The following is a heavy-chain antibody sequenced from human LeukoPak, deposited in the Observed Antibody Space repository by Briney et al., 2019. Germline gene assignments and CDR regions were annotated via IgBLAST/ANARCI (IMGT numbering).Heavy chain of an antibody. Sequence: SETLSLTCTVSGGSISSGDYYWSWIRQPPGKGLERIGYMYYSGSTYHNPSLKSRVTLSVDTSKNQFSLKLSSVTAADTAVYYCARGADYDVFDIWGQGTMVTVSS. D-gene: IGHD4-11*01. CDR2: MYYSGST. V-gene: IGHV4-30-4*01. CDR3: ARGADYDVFDI. J-gene: IGHJ3*02. CDR1: GGSISSGDYY.